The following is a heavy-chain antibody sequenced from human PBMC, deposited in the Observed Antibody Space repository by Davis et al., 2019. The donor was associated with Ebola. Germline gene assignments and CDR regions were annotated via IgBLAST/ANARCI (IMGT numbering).Heavy chain of an antibody. J-gene: IGHJ4*02. CDR3: TRDRPYYYDSSGYYYFDY. CDR2: IRSKANSYAT. D-gene: IGHD3-22*01. V-gene: IGHV3-73*01. CDR1: ALTPDDYA. Sequence: AGSLTLSCAASALTPDDYAMHWVRQVSGNGLEWVGRIRSKANSYATAYAASVKGRFTISRDDSKNTAYLQMNSLKTEDTAVYYCTRDRPYYYDSSGYYYFDYWGQGTQVTVSS.